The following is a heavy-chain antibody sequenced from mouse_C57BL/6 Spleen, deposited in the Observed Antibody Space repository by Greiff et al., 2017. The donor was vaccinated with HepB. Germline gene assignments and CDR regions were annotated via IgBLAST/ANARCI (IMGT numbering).Heavy chain of an antibody. CDR2: IYPGDGDT. V-gene: IGHV1-82*01. Sequence: VQLQQSGPELVKPGASVKISCKASGYAFSSSWMNWVKQRPGKGLEWIGRIYPGDGDTNYNGKFKGKATLTADKSSSTAYMQLSSLTSEDSAVYFCARLGDYYGSSYGHYYAMDYWGQGTSVTVSS. J-gene: IGHJ4*01. D-gene: IGHD1-1*01. CDR3: ARLGDYYGSSYGHYYAMDY. CDR1: GYAFSSSW.